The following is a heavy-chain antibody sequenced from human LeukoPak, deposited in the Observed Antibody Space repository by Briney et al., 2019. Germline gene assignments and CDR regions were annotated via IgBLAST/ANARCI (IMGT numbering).Heavy chain of an antibody. Sequence: PSETLSLTCTVSGGSISDYYWSWIRQPPGKGLEWIGYIHYSGSTNYNPSLKSRLTISVDTSINQFSLRLSSVTAADTAIYYCARLGRHQLPGLTYNYHYMEVWGKGATVTVSS. CDR1: GGSISDYY. V-gene: IGHV4-59*08. CDR2: IHYSGST. CDR3: ARLGRHQLPGLTYNYHYMEV. J-gene: IGHJ6*03. D-gene: IGHD2-2*01.